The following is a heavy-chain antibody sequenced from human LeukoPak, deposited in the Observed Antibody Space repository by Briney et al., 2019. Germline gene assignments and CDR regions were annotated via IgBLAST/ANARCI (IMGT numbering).Heavy chain of an antibody. V-gene: IGHV3-23*01. Sequence: PTGGSLRLSCAASGFTFSSYAMSWVRQAPGKGLEWVSAISGSGGSTYYADSVKGRFTISRDNSKNTLYLQMNSLRAEDTAVYYCARDRLGSYYPYYYYYGMDVWGQGTTVTVSS. CDR1: GFTFSSYA. CDR2: ISGSGGST. D-gene: IGHD1-26*01. J-gene: IGHJ6*02. CDR3: ARDRLGSYYPYYYYYGMDV.